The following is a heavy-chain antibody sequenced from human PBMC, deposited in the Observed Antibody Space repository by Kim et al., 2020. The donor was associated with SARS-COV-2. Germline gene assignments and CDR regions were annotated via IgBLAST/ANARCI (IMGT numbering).Heavy chain of an antibody. V-gene: IGHV1-18*01. CDR1: GYTFTSYG. J-gene: IGHJ5*02. CDR3: ARGRAYDSSGYHGDWFDP. CDR2: ISAYNGNT. D-gene: IGHD3-22*01. Sequence: ASVKVSCKASGYTFTSYGISWVRQAPGQGLEWMGWISAYNGNTNYAQKLQGRVTMTTDTSTSTAYMELRSLRSDDTAVYYCARGRAYDSSGYHGDWFDPWGQGTLVTVSS.